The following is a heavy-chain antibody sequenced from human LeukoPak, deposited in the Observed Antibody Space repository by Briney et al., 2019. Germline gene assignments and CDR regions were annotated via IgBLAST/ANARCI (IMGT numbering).Heavy chain of an antibody. J-gene: IGHJ6*03. Sequence: GESLKISCKGSRYSFTSYWIGWVRQMPGKGLEWMGIIYPGDSDTRYSPSFQGQVTISADKSINTAYLQWSSLKASDTAMYYCARLLAARYYYYYMDVWGKGTTVTVSS. CDR2: IYPGDSDT. D-gene: IGHD6-6*01. CDR1: RYSFTSYW. V-gene: IGHV5-51*01. CDR3: ARLLAARYYYYYMDV.